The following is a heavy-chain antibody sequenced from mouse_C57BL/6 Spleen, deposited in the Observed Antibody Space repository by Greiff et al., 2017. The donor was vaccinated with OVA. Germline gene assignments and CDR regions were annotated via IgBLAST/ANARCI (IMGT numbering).Heavy chain of an antibody. CDR2: IDPSDSYT. V-gene: IGHV1-59*01. J-gene: IGHJ2*01. CDR3: ARITTVVATNIDY. Sequence: QVQLQQPGAELVRPGTSVKLSCKASGYTFTSYWMHWVKQRPGHGLEWIGVIDPSDSYTNYNQKFKGKATLTVDTSSSTAYMQLSSLTSEDAAVDYCARITTVVATNIDYWGQGTTRTVSS. CDR1: GYTFTSYW. D-gene: IGHD1-1*01.